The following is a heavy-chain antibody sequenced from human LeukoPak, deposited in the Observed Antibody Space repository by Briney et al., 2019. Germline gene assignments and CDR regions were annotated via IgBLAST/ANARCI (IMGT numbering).Heavy chain of an antibody. CDR1: GFIFSSYA. Sequence: PGRSLRLSCAASGFIFSSYAIHWVRQAPGKGLEWVAVISYDATGKYYADPVKGRFTLSRDNSKNTLYLQMNSLGAEDTALYYCARPYSGFFAAFDIWGQGTMVTVSS. J-gene: IGHJ3*02. V-gene: IGHV3-30-3*01. CDR2: ISYDATGK. D-gene: IGHD3-10*01. CDR3: ARPYSGFFAAFDI.